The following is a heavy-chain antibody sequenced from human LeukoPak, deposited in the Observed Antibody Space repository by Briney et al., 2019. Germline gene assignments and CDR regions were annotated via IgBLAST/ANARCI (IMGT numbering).Heavy chain of an antibody. CDR1: GGSISSYY. CDR3: ARGMGGPDY. Sequence: SETLSLTCTVSGGSISSYYWSWIRQPPGKGLEWIGYISYSGSTNYNPSLKSRVTMSVDTSKNQFSLKLSSVTAADTAVYYCARGMGGPDYWRQGTLVTVSS. CDR2: ISYSGST. D-gene: IGHD2-15*01. V-gene: IGHV4-59*01. J-gene: IGHJ4*02.